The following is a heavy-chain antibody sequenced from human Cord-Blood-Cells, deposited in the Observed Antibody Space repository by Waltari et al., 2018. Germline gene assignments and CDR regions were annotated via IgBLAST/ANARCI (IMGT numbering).Heavy chain of an antibody. Sequence: EVQLLESGGGLVQPGGSLRLSCAASGFTFSSYAMSWVRQAPGKGLEWVSAISGSGGSTYSADSVEGRFTISRDNSKNTLYLQMNSMRAEDTAVYYCAKDLYGSGSYYNFDYWGQGSLVTVSS. CDR2: ISGSGGST. J-gene: IGHJ4*02. CDR3: AKDLYGSGSYYNFDY. D-gene: IGHD3-10*01. CDR1: GFTFSSYA. V-gene: IGHV3-23*01.